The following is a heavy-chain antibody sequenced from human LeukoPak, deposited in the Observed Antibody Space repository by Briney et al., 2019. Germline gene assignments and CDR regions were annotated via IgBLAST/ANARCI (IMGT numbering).Heavy chain of an antibody. CDR1: GFTFSSYA. V-gene: IGHV3-23*01. CDR2: ISGSGGST. Sequence: GGSLRLSCAASGFTFSSYAMSSVGQAPGKGLEWVSAISGSGGSTYYADSVKGRFTISRDNSKNTLYLQMNSLRAEDTAVYYCAKSYVVVAATSVYYFDYWGQGTLVTVSS. J-gene: IGHJ4*02. D-gene: IGHD2-15*01. CDR3: AKSYVVVAATSVYYFDY.